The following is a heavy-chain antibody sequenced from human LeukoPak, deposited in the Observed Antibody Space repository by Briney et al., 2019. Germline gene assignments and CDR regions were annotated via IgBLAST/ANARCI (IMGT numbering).Heavy chain of an antibody. CDR1: GFTFASHA. V-gene: IGHV3-23*01. CDR3: AKSEGSSSARRFDY. CDR2: ISAGGEST. D-gene: IGHD6-19*01. J-gene: IGHJ4*02. Sequence: PGASLRLSCAASGFTFASHAMSWVRQAPGKGLELVSAISAGGESTDYADSVKGRFTISRDNSKNTLYLQVNSLRAEDTAAYYCAKSEGSSSARRFDYWGQGTLVTVSS.